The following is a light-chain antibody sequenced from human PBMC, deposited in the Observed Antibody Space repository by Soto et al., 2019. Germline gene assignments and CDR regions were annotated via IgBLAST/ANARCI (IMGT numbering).Light chain of an antibody. J-gene: IGLJ2*01. Sequence: QSALTQPASVSGSPGQSITISCTGTSSDVGGYNYVSWYQQHPGKAPKLMIYGVTNRPSGVSNRFSGSKSGNTASLTISGLQAEDEADYYFSSYTSSTTLSVVFGGGTKLTVL. CDR2: GVT. CDR3: SSYTSSTTLSVV. V-gene: IGLV2-14*01. CDR1: SSDVGGYNY.